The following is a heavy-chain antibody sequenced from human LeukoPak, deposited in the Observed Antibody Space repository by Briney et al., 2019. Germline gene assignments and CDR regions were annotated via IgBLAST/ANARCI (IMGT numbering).Heavy chain of an antibody. CDR3: AREAPSGYDDY. J-gene: IGHJ4*02. D-gene: IGHD5-12*01. V-gene: IGHV3-11*04. Sequence: GGSLRPSCAASGFTFSDYYMSWIRQAPGKGLEWVSYISSSGSTIYYADSVKGRFTISRDNAKNSLYLQMNSLRAEDTAVYYCAREAPSGYDDYWGQGTLVTVSS. CDR2: ISSSGSTI. CDR1: GFTFSDYY.